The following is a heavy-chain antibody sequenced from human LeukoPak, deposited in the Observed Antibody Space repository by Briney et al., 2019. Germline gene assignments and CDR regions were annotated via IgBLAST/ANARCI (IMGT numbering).Heavy chain of an antibody. J-gene: IGHJ4*02. CDR1: GYTFTSYY. CDR3: ARGEMATFDY. D-gene: IGHD5-24*01. CDR2: INPSGGST. V-gene: IGHV1-46*01. Sequence: GASVKVSCKASGYTFTSYYMHWVRQAPGQGLEWMGIINPSGGSTSYAQKFQGRVTMTRDTSTSTVYMELSSVTAADTAVYYCARGEMATFDYWGQGTLVTVSS.